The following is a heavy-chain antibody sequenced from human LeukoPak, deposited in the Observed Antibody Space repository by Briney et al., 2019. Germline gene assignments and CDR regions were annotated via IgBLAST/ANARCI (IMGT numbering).Heavy chain of an antibody. V-gene: IGHV3-74*01. CDR1: GFTFSSYW. J-gene: IGHJ4*02. CDR2: IDRDGSRI. D-gene: IGHD4-23*01. CDR3: VRGNDYGGPHY. Sequence: GGSLRLSCAVSGFTFSSYWMHWVRQAPGKGLVWVSRIDRDGSRINYADSVKGRFTISRDNGKNTLFLQMNSQRAEDAAVYYCVRGNDYGGPHYWGQGTLVTVSS.